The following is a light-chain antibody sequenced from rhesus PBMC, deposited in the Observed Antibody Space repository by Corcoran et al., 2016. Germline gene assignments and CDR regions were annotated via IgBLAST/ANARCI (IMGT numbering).Light chain of an antibody. V-gene: IGKV1-28*03. J-gene: IGKJ3*01. CDR1: QGISSY. Sequence: DIQMTQSPSSLSASVGDTVTITCRASQGISSYLNWFQQKQGKAPKLQIYAASRLESGVPSRFSGSGSGTDFTLPISSLQPEDFAVYYCLQHNSYPFTFGPGTKLDIK. CDR3: LQHNSYPFT. CDR2: AAS.